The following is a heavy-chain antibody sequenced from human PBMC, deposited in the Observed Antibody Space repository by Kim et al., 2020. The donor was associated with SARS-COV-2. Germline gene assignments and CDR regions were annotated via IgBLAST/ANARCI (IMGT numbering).Heavy chain of an antibody. CDR2: IKQDGSDK. CDR3: ARDVVVSSGWPYAFDI. V-gene: IGHV3-7*01. CDR1: GFTFSSYW. J-gene: IGHJ3*02. D-gene: IGHD6-19*01. Sequence: GGSLRLSCAASGFTFSSYWMSWVRQAPGKGLEWVANIKQDGSDKYYVDSVKGRFTISRDNAKNSLYLQMNSLRAEDTAVYYCARDVVVSSGWPYAFDIWGQGTMVTVSS.